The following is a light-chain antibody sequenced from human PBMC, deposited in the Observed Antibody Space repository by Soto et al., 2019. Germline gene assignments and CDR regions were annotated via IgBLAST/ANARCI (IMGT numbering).Light chain of an antibody. CDR2: GNT. CDR3: QSYDSSLSVVV. V-gene: IGLV1-40*01. CDR1: SSNIGAGFG. J-gene: IGLJ2*01. Sequence: QPVLTQPPSLSGAPGQRVTISCTGISSNIGAGFGVHWYQQLPGTAPKVLIYGNTNRPSGVPDRFSGSKSGTSASLAITGLQAEDEADYYCQSYDSSLSVVVFGGGTKLTVL.